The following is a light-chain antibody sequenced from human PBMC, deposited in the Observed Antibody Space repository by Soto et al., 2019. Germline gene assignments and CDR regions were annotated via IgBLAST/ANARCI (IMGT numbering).Light chain of an antibody. Sequence: SYELTQAPSVSVAPGQTATVTCGGSNIGFIGVHWYQQRPGQAPVLVVHDDSDRPSGIPERFSGSNSGNTATLTINRVEAGDEADYYCQVWDSSSDHILFGRGTKLTVL. CDR3: QVWDSSSDHIL. V-gene: IGLV3-21*02. CDR2: DDS. CDR1: NIGFIG. J-gene: IGLJ2*01.